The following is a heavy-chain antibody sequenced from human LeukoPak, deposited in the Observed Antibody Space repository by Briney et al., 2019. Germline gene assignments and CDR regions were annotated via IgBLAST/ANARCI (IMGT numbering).Heavy chain of an antibody. CDR1: GFTFSSYE. D-gene: IGHD5-18*01. CDR3: ARDSGSYGFFDY. J-gene: IGHJ4*02. CDR2: ISSSGSTI. V-gene: IGHV3-48*03. Sequence: GGSLRLSCAASGFTFSSYEMNWVRQAPGKGLEWVSYISSSGSTIYYADSVKGRFTISRDNAKNSLYLQMNSLRAEDKAVYYCARDSGSYGFFDYWGQGTLVTVSS.